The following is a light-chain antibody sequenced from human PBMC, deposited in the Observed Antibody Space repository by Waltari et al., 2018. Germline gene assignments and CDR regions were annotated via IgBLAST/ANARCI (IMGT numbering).Light chain of an antibody. Sequence: QSVLTQPPSASGTPRQGVTISCSGSSSNIGSNAVNWYQQLPGTAPKLLVNSNNQRTAGVPDRFSGSKSGTSAALAISGLQSEDEADYYCASWDDSLNGVVFGGGTKLTVL. V-gene: IGLV1-44*01. J-gene: IGLJ2*01. CDR1: SSNIGSNA. CDR3: ASWDDSLNGVV. CDR2: SNN.